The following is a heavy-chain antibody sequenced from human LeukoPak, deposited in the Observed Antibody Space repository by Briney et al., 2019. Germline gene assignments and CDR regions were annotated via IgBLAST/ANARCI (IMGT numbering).Heavy chain of an antibody. D-gene: IGHD1-7*01. CDR2: IYHSGST. CDR3: ARVITGTIDY. V-gene: IGHV4-30-2*01. CDR1: GGSISSGGYY. Sequence: PSETLSLTCTVSGGSISSGGYYWSWIRQPPGKGLEWIGYIYHSGSTYYNPSLKSRVTISVDRSKNQFSLKLSSVTAADTAVYYCARVITGTIDYWGQGTLVTVSS. J-gene: IGHJ4*02.